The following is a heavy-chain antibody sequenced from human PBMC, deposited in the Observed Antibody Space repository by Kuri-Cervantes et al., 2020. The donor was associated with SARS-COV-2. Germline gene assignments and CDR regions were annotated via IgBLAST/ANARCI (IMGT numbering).Heavy chain of an antibody. Sequence: ESLKISCTCSGCSFSSYYWSWIRQPAGKGLEWTGRIYTSGSTNYNPSLKSRVTMSVDTSKNQFSLKMSSVTAADTAVYYCARGRVGFLEWLENYYYYGMDVWGQGTTVTVSS. CDR3: ARGRVGFLEWLENYYYYGMDV. V-gene: IGHV4-4*07. D-gene: IGHD3-3*02. CDR2: IYTSGST. J-gene: IGHJ6*02. CDR1: GCSFSSYY.